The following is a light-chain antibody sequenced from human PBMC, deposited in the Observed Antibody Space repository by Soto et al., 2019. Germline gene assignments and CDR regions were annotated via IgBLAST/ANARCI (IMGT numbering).Light chain of an antibody. V-gene: IGLV1-40*01. J-gene: IGLJ3*02. Sequence: QLVLTQPPSVSGAPGQRVTISCTGSSSNIGAGYDVHWYQQLPGTAPKLLIYGNSNRPSGVPDRFSGSKSGTSASLAITGLQAEDEADYYCQSYDSSLSCWVFGRGTKLTVL. CDR3: QSYDSSLSCWV. CDR2: GNS. CDR1: SSNIGAGYD.